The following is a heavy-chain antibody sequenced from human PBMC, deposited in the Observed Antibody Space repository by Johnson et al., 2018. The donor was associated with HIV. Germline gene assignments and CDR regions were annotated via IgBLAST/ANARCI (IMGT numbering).Heavy chain of an antibody. CDR1: GFSFSSYA. J-gene: IGHJ3*02. Sequence: QVQLVESGGGVVQPGRSLRLSCAASGFSFSSYAMHWVRQSPGKGLEWVAVISFDGGDKYYADSVMGRFTISRDNSKSTFFLQMNSLTPEDTGVYYCAKERRAPRAFDIWGQGTMVTVSS. V-gene: IGHV3-30*18. CDR3: AKERRAPRAFDI. CDR2: ISFDGGDK.